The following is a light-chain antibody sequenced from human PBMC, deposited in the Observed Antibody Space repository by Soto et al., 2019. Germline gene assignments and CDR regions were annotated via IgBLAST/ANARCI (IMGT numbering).Light chain of an antibody. Sequence: EIVLTQSPGTLSLSPGERATLSCRASQSVSSSYLAWYQQKPGQAPRLLIFGASSRATDIPDRFSGSGSGTDFTITISILEPEDFAVYYCQPYGSSSYTFGQGTKLQIK. CDR1: QSVSSSY. V-gene: IGKV3-20*01. CDR2: GAS. CDR3: QPYGSSSYT. J-gene: IGKJ2*01.